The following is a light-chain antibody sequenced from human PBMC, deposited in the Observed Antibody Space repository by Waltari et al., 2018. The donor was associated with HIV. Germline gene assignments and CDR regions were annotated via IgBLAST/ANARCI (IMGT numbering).Light chain of an antibody. V-gene: IGLV3-1*01. CDR2: QDN. CDR3: QAWDSSTAI. CDR1: KLRDKY. J-gene: IGLJ2*01. Sequence: SYELTQPPSVSVSPGQTASITCSGHKLRDKYVCWDQQKPGQSPVLVIYQDNNRPSGIPERFSGSNSGNTATLTISGTQALDEADYYCQAWDSSTAIFGGGTELTVL.